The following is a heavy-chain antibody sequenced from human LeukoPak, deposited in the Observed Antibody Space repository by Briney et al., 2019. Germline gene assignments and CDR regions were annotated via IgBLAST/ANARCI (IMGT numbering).Heavy chain of an antibody. Sequence: GESLRLSCAAYGFSFSSYAMYWVRQAPGKGLEWVSSFDASGGATYYADSVKGRFTISRDNSKNTFYLQMNSLRAEDTAVYFCAKGSGSGWYGWFAPWGQGILVTVSS. CDR3: AKGSGSGWYGWFAP. CDR2: FDASGGAT. J-gene: IGHJ5*02. V-gene: IGHV3-23*01. D-gene: IGHD6-19*01. CDR1: GFSFSSYA.